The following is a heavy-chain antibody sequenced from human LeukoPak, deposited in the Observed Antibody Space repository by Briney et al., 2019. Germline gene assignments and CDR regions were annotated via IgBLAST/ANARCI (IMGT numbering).Heavy chain of an antibody. CDR3: ATPSGLVLGSTDYFDY. Sequence: GASVKVSCKVSGYALTELSVHWVRQAPGKELEWMGGFDPEDGETIYAQKFQGRVTMTEDTSTDTAYMELSSLRSEDTAVYYCATPSGLVLGSTDYFDYWGQGTLVTVSS. CDR1: GYALTELS. J-gene: IGHJ4*02. V-gene: IGHV1-24*01. D-gene: IGHD6-19*01. CDR2: FDPEDGET.